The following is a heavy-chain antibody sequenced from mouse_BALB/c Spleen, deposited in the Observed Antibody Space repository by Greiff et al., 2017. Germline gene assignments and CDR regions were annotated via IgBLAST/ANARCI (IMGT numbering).Heavy chain of an antibody. CDR1: GFTFSSYG. J-gene: IGHJ4*01. V-gene: IGHV5-6*02. CDR3: ARIYYGYDLYAMDY. Sequence: EVKLVESGGDLVKPGGSLKLSCAASGFTFSSYGMSWVRQTPDKRLEWVATISSGGSYTYYPDSVKGRFTISRDNAKNTLYLQMSSLKSEDTAMYYCARIYYGYDLYAMDYWGQGTSVTVSS. CDR2: ISSGGSYT. D-gene: IGHD2-2*01.